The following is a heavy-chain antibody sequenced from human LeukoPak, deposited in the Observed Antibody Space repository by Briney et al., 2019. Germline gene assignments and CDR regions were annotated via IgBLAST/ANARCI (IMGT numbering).Heavy chain of an antibody. CDR2: TDYRSKWYN. J-gene: IGHJ5*02. D-gene: IGHD3-16*01. CDR3: ATGGLWGNSWFDP. V-gene: IGHV6-1*01. Sequence: SQTLSLTCAISGDSVSSNSAAWNWIRQSPSRGLEWLGRTDYRSKWYNDYAVSVESRITINPDTSKNQFSLQLNSVTPEDTAVYYCATGGLWGNSWFDPWGQGTLVTVSS. CDR1: GDSVSSNSAA.